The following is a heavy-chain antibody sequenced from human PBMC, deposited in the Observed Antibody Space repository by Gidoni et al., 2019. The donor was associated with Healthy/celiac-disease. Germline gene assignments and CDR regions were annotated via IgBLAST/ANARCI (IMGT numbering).Heavy chain of an antibody. J-gene: IGHJ5*02. V-gene: IGHV3-30*18. Sequence: QVQLVESGGGVVQPGRSLRLSCAASGFTFSSYGMHWVRQAPGKGLEWVAVISYDGSNKYYADSVKGRFTISRDNSKNTLYLQMNSLRAEDTAVYYCAKDSLLWFGELKVGWSSHGNWFDPWGQGTLVTVSS. D-gene: IGHD3-10*01. CDR2: ISYDGSNK. CDR1: GFTFSSYG. CDR3: AKDSLLWFGELKVGWSSHGNWFDP.